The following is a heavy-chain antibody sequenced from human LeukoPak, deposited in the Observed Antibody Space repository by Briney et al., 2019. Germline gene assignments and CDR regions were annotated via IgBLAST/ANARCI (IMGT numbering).Heavy chain of an antibody. V-gene: IGHV1-18*04. CDR2: ISAYNGNT. Sequence: ASVKVSCKASGYTFTGYYMHWVRQAPGQGLEWMGWISAYNGNTNYAQKLQGRVTMTTDTSTSTAYMELRSLRSDDTAVYYCARGTLRTPKDYWGQGTLVTVSS. CDR3: ARGTLRTPKDY. J-gene: IGHJ4*02. D-gene: IGHD4-17*01. CDR1: GYTFTGYY.